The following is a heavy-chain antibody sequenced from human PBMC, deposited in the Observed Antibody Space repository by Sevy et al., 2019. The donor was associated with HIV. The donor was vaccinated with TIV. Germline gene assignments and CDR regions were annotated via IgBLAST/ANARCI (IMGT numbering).Heavy chain of an antibody. Sequence: GGSLRLSCAASGFTFSSYAMSWVRQAPGKGLEWVSAISGSGGSTYCADSVKGRFTISRDNSKNTLYLQMNSLRAEDTAVYYCAKATGSSGYYSDFDYWGQGTLVTVSS. D-gene: IGHD3-22*01. CDR2: ISGSGGST. CDR3: AKATGSSGYYSDFDY. CDR1: GFTFSSYA. J-gene: IGHJ4*02. V-gene: IGHV3-23*01.